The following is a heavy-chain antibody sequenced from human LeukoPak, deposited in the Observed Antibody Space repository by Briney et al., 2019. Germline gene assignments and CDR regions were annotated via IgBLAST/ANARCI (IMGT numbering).Heavy chain of an antibody. CDR3: AKDSKWLAYYFDY. V-gene: IGHV3-30*18. CDR1: GFTFSSYG. CDR2: ISYDGSNK. D-gene: IGHD6-19*01. J-gene: IGHJ4*02. Sequence: GRSLRLSCAASGFTFSSYGMHWVRQAPGKGLEWVAVISYDGSNKYYADSVKGRFTISRDNSKNTLYLQMHSLRAEDTAVYYCAKDSKWLAYYFDYWGQGTLVTVSS.